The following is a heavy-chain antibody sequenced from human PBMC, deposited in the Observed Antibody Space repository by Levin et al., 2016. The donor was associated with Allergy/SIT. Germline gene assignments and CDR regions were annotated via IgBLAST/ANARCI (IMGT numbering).Heavy chain of an antibody. CDR1: GFTFSSYS. CDR2: ISSSSSYI. V-gene: IGHV3-21*01. D-gene: IGHD2-2*01. CDR3: ARDGQLYYFDY. Sequence: GESLKISCAASGFTFSSYSMNWVRQAPGKGLEWVSSISSSSSYIYYADSVKGRFTISRDNAKNSLYLQMNSLRAEDTAVYYCARDGQLYYFDYWGQGTLVTVSS. J-gene: IGHJ4*02.